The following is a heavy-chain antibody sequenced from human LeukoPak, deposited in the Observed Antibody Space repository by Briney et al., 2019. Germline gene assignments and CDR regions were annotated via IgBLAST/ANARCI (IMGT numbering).Heavy chain of an antibody. V-gene: IGHV3-53*01. D-gene: IGHD1-14*01. CDR1: GFTVITND. CDR3: ARGVEPLAANTLAY. Sequence: GGSLRLSCAASGFTVITNDMTWVRQAPGKGLEWVSVLYSDGNTKYADSVQGRFTIPRDNSKNTLYLEMNSLSPDDTAVYYCARGVEPLAANTLAYWGQGTLVTASS. J-gene: IGHJ4*02. CDR2: LYSDGNT.